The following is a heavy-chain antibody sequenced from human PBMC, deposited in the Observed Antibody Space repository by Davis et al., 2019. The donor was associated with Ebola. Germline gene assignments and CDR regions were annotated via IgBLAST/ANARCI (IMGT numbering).Heavy chain of an antibody. CDR1: GYTFTSSA. CDR2: INAVNGNT. CDR3: ARESPVYGYMSTFDY. J-gene: IGHJ4*02. D-gene: IGHD5-24*01. Sequence: ASVQVSCKASGYTFTSSAMHWVRQALGQRLEWMGWINAVNGNTKYSQKFQGRVTITRDTSASTAYMELSSLRSEDTAVYYCARESPVYGYMSTFDYWGQGTLVTVSS. V-gene: IGHV1-3*01.